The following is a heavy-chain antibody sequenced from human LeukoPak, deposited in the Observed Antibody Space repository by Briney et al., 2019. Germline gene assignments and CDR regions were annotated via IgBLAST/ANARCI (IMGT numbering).Heavy chain of an antibody. V-gene: IGHV4-30-4*08. D-gene: IGHD5-18*01. CDR2: IYYSGST. CDR3: AREAKIQLWPGGGY. CDR1: GGSISSGGYY. Sequence: SQTLSLTCTVSGGSISSGGYYWSWIRQHPGKGLEWIGYIYYSGSTYYNPSLKSRVTISVDTSKNQFSLKLSSVTAADTAVYYCAREAKIQLWPGGGYWGQGTLVTVSS. J-gene: IGHJ4*02.